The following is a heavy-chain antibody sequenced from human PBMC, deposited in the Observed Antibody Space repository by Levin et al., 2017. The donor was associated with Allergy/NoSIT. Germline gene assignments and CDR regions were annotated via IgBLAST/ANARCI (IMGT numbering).Heavy chain of an antibody. V-gene: IGHV1-2*02. J-gene: IGHJ4*02. CDR3: ASLTDEDY. CDR1: GYTFTAYY. D-gene: IGHD3-16*01. CDR2: INPNSSGT. Sequence: ASVKVSCKASGYTFTAYYMHWVRQAPGQGLEWVGSINPNSSGTNYVQKFQGRVTMTRDTSISTAYMELSRLRSDDTAMYYCASLTDEDYWGQGTLVTVSS.